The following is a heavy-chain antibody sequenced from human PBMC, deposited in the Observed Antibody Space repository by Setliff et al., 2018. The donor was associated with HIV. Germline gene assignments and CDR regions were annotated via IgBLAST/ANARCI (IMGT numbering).Heavy chain of an antibody. V-gene: IGHV3-33*01. CDR1: GFPFSGYG. CDR2: IWFDGSDK. D-gene: IGHD2-15*01. J-gene: IGHJ4*02. CDR3: ALVPDCSGGSCYLGFDN. Sequence: LRLSCVASGFPFSGYGMHWVRQAPGKGLEWVAVIWFDGSDKYYTDSVKGRFTISRDNSKNTLYLRMNSLRLEDTAVYYCALVPDCSGGSCYLGFDNWGQGTLVTVSS.